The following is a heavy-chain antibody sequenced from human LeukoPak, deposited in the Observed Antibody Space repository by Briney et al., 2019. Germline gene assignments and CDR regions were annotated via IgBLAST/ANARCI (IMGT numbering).Heavy chain of an antibody. V-gene: IGHV3-21*01. CDR2: VSISSSYI. CDR1: GLSFTSHS. J-gene: IGHJ4*02. Sequence: GGSLRLSCAASGLSFTSHSRIWVRQARGKGLEWVSSVSISSSYIYYADSVKGRFTISRDNAKNSLFLQMNSLRAEDTAVYYCARPNSGYSYGNDYWGQGTLVTVSS. CDR3: ARPNSGYSYGNDY. D-gene: IGHD5-18*01.